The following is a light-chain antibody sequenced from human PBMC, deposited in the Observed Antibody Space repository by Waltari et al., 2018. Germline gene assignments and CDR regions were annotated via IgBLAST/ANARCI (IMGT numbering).Light chain of an antibody. CDR1: QSVGRS. CDR3: QMYVRLPVT. Sequence: ELVLTQSPGTLSLSPGERVTLSCRSSQSVGRSLAWYQQRPGQAPKLLLYDAFTRATGVADRFSGSGSGTDFSLTISRLDPEDFAVYYCQMYVRLPVTFGQGTKVEIK. V-gene: IGKV3-20*01. J-gene: IGKJ1*01. CDR2: DAF.